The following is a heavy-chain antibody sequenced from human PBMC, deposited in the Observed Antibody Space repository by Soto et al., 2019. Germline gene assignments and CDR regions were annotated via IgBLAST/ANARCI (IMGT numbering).Heavy chain of an antibody. J-gene: IGHJ3*02. CDR2: IYYSGST. D-gene: IGHD1-26*01. Sequence: QVQLQESGPGLVKPSQTLSLTCTVSGGSVSSGGYYWIWIRQHPGKGLEWIGYIYYSGSTYYNPSLKTRVTISVDTSKNQCSLKLSSVTAADTAVYYCARVKGSYTFDIWGQGTMVTVSS. V-gene: IGHV4-31*03. CDR3: ARVKGSYTFDI. CDR1: GGSVSSGGYY.